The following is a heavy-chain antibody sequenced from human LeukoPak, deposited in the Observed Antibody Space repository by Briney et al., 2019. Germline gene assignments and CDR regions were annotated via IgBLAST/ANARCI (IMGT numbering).Heavy chain of an antibody. CDR1: GGSFSRYY. CDR3: ARGATISETGYFDF. V-gene: IGHV4-34*01. J-gene: IGHJ4*03. CDR2: IDHRGDT. D-gene: IGHD5-24*01. Sequence: SETLSLTCAVYGGSFSRYYWSWIRQSPGKGLEWIAEIDHRGDTNYNPSVKSRVTISIDTSKNQFSLKVRSLSAADTAVYYCARGATISETGYFDFWGQGTLVTVSS.